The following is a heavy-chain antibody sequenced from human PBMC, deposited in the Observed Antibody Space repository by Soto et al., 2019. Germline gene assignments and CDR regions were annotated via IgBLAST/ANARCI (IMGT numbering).Heavy chain of an antibody. CDR2: IWYDGSNK. D-gene: IGHD1-1*01. CDR1: GFTFSSYG. J-gene: IGHJ5*02. CDR3: ARDGGVQLERRKNWFDP. V-gene: IGHV3-33*01. Sequence: QVQLVESGGGVVQPGRSLRLSCAASGFTFSSYGMHWVRQAPGKGLEWVAVIWYDGSNKYYADSVKGRFTISRDNSKNTLYLQMNRLRAEDTAVYYCARDGGVQLERRKNWFDPWGQGTLVTVSS.